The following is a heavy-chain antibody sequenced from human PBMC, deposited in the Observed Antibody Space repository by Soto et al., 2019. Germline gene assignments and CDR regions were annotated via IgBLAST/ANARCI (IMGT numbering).Heavy chain of an antibody. J-gene: IGHJ5*02. D-gene: IGHD5-12*01. CDR2: IYYSGST. V-gene: IGHV4-59*08. CDR3: VGGYGYYWFDP. CDR1: GGSISSYY. Sequence: QVQLQESGPGLAKPSETLSLTCTVSGGSISSYYWSWIRQPPGKGLEWIGYIYYSGSTNYNPSPKSRVTISVDTPKNQFALKLSSVTAADTAVFYCVGGYGYYWFDPCGLGTLVTVSS.